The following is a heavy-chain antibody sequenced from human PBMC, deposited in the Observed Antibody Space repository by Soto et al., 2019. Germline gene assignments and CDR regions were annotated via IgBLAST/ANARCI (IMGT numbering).Heavy chain of an antibody. CDR1: GFTFSSYG. V-gene: IGHV3-33*01. CDR3: AREVVAAPYYYYGMDV. Sequence: GGSLRLSCAASGFTFSSYGMHWVRQAPGKGLEWVAVIWYDGSNKYYADSVKGRFTISRDNSKNTLYLRMNSLRAEDTAVYYCAREVVAAPYYYYGMDVWGQGTTVTVSS. CDR2: IWYDGSNK. D-gene: IGHD6-13*01. J-gene: IGHJ6*02.